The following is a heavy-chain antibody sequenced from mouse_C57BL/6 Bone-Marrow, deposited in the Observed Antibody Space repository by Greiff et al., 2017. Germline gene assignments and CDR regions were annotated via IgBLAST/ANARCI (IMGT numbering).Heavy chain of an antibody. Sequence: QVQLQQSGAELVRPGTSVKVSCKASGYAFTNYLIEWVKQRPGQGLEWIGVINPGSGGTNYNEKLKGKATLTADKSSSTAYMQLSSLTSEDSAVYFCARHGSSYFDYWGQGTTRTVSS. D-gene: IGHD1-1*01. CDR1: GYAFTNYL. CDR3: ARHGSSYFDY. J-gene: IGHJ2*01. V-gene: IGHV1-54*01. CDR2: INPGSGGT.